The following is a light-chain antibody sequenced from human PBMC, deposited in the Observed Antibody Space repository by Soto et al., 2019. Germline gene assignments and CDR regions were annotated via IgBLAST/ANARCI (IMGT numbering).Light chain of an antibody. J-gene: IGKJ1*01. CDR2: KAS. CDR1: QTISSW. CDR3: QHYNSYSEA. Sequence: IQMTQSGSTLSASVRETCTLTCRASQTISSWLAWYQQKPVKAPKLLIYKASTLKSGVPSRFSGSGSGTEFSLTISSLQPDDFATYYCQHYNSYSEAFGQGTKVDI. V-gene: IGKV1-5*03.